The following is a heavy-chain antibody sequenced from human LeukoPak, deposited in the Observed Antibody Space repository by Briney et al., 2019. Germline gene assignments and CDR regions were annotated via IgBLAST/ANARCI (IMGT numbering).Heavy chain of an antibody. J-gene: IGHJ4*02. D-gene: IGHD5-18*01. CDR1: GFTFSSYA. CDR2: ISYDESNK. Sequence: GGSLRLSCAASGFTFSSYAMHWVRQAPGKGLEWVAVISYDESNKYYADSVKGRFTISRDNSKNTLYLQMSSLRAEDTAVYSCARSEQGYSYGYRFDYWGQGTLVTVSS. V-gene: IGHV3-30*15. CDR3: ARSEQGYSYGYRFDY.